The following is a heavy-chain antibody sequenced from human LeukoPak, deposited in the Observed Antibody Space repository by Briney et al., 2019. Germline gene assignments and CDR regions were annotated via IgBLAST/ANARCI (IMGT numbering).Heavy chain of an antibody. CDR3: ARAATIAIFGVVSRGWFDP. D-gene: IGHD3-3*01. J-gene: IGHJ5*02. V-gene: IGHV1-18*01. CDR1: GYTFTSYG. Sequence: ASVKVSCKASGYTFTSYGISWVRQAPGQGLEWMGWISAYNGNTNYAQKIQGRVIMTTDTSTSTAYMELRSLRSDDTAVYYCARAATIAIFGVVSRGWFDPWGQGTLVTVPS. CDR2: ISAYNGNT.